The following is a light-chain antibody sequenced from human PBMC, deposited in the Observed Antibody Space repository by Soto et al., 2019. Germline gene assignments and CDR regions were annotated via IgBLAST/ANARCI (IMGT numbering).Light chain of an antibody. CDR1: NIGSKS. CDR2: YDS. V-gene: IGLV3-21*04. CDR3: QVWDSSSDRDVV. Sequence: SYELTQPPSVSVALGKTARITCGGNNIGSKSVHWYQQKPGQAPVLVIYYDSDRPSGIPERFSGSNSGNTATLTISRVEAGDEADYYCQVWDSSSDRDVVFGGGTKLTVL. J-gene: IGLJ2*01.